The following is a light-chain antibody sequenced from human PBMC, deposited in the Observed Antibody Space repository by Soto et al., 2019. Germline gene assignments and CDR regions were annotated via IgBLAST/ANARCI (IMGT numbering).Light chain of an antibody. CDR3: CSDAGSSSYV. CDR2: EVT. CDR1: SSDVWSFNF. J-gene: IGLJ1*01. V-gene: IGLV2-23*02. Sequence: QSVLTQPASVSESLGQSITISCTRPSSDVWSFNFVSWYQQHPDKAPQVLIYEVTKRPPGVSNRFSGSKSGNTASLTISGLQADDEADYYCCSDAGSSSYVFGTGTKVTVL.